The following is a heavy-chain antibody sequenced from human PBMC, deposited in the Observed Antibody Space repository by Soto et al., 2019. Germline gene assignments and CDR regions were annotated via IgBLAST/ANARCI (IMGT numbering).Heavy chain of an antibody. D-gene: IGHD2-21*01. Sequence: SGGSLRLSCVGSGFTFSSYSMSWVRQAPGKGLEWVSAISPAGDKTYYADSVKGQFSISRDNAENSLYLQINSLRVEDTGVYYCASARHIGPWGQGTLVTVSS. CDR3: ASARHIGP. CDR2: ISPAGDKT. V-gene: IGHV3-23*01. CDR1: GFTFSSYS. J-gene: IGHJ5*02.